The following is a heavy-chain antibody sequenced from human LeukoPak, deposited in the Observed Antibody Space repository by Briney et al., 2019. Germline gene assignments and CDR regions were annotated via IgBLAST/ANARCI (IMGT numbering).Heavy chain of an antibody. Sequence: GGSLRLSCAASGFTFSSYAMSWVRQAPGKGLEWVSAISGSGGSTYYADSVKGRFTISRGNSKNTLYLQMNSLRAEDTAVYYCAKGDRAVAGHNYFDYWGQGTLVTVSS. V-gene: IGHV3-23*01. D-gene: IGHD6-19*01. CDR2: ISGSGGST. CDR3: AKGDRAVAGHNYFDY. CDR1: GFTFSSYA. J-gene: IGHJ4*02.